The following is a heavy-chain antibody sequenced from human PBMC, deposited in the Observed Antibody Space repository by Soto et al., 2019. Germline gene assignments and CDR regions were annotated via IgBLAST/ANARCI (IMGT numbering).Heavy chain of an antibody. Sequence: GGSLRLSCAASGFTFSSYAMHWVRQAPGKGLEWVAVISYDGSNKYYADSVKGRFTISRDNSKNTLYLQMNSLRAEDTAVYYCARDRTTIFGVVIPYYYYYYGMDVWGQGTTVTVSS. J-gene: IGHJ6*02. CDR2: ISYDGSNK. D-gene: IGHD3-3*01. CDR1: GFTFSSYA. CDR3: ARDRTTIFGVVIPYYYYYYGMDV. V-gene: IGHV3-30-3*01.